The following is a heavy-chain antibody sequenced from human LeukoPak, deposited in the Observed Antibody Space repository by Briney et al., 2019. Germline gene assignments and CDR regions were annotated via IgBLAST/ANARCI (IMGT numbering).Heavy chain of an antibody. CDR2: IKQDGSEK. V-gene: IGHV3-7*04. J-gene: IGHJ3*02. CDR1: GFSFSSYG. D-gene: IGHD4-17*01. CDR3: ARERYDAFDI. Sequence: GGSLRLSCAASGFSFSSYGMHWVRQAPGKGLEWVANIKQDGSEKYYVDSVKGRFTISRDNAKNSLYLQMNSLRAEDTAVYYCARERYDAFDIWGQGTMVTVSS.